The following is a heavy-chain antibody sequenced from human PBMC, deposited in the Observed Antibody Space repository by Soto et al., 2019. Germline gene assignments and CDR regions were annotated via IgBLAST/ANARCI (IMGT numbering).Heavy chain of an antibody. CDR3: ARDNGIEGSFEP. Sequence: GWSLRLSCAASGFTFRSYSMNWVRQAPGKGLEWVSYISISGTAIYYADSVKGRFTISRDDAKNSLYLQMNSLRDEDTSVYYCARDNGIEGSFEPWGQGALVTVSS. CDR1: GFTFRSYS. V-gene: IGHV3-48*02. J-gene: IGHJ5*02. CDR2: ISISGTAI.